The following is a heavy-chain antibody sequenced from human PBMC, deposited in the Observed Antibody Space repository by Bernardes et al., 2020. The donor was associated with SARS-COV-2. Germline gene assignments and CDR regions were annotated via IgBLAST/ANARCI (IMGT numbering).Heavy chain of an antibody. V-gene: IGHV3-7*01. J-gene: IGHJ4*02. D-gene: IGHD6-6*01. CDR3: ARIYSTSSFDFDY. CDR1: GFTLSPFW. Sequence: GYLSPSRVASGFTLSPFWMTWVRPAPGKGLEWVANINQDGSETFYVDSVKGRFTISRDNAKNSLFMEMNTLRAEDTAVYYCARIYSTSSFDFDYWGQGTLVTVSS. CDR2: INQDGSET.